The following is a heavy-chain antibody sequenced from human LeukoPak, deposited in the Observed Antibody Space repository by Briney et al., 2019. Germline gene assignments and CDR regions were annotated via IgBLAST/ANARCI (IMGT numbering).Heavy chain of an antibody. V-gene: IGHV4-39*01. Sequence: PSETLSLTCTVSGGSISSSSYYWGWIRQPPGKGLEWIGSISYSGSTYYNPSPKSRVTISVDTSKNQFSLKLSSVTAADTAVYYCARHFFSSGYAVDYWGQGTLVTVSS. CDR3: ARHFFSSGYAVDY. D-gene: IGHD3-22*01. J-gene: IGHJ4*02. CDR1: GGSISSSSYY. CDR2: ISYSGST.